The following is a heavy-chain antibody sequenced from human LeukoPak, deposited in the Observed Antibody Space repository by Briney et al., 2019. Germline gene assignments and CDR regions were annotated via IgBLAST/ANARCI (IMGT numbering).Heavy chain of an antibody. CDR2: ISSSSSYI. CDR1: GFTFSSYS. D-gene: IGHD6-13*01. CDR3: ARAKVAAAGTVDWFDP. Sequence: GGPLRLSCAASGFTFSSYSMNWVRQAPGKGLEWVSSISSSSSYIYYADSVKGRFTISRDNAKNSLYLRMNSLRAEDTAVYYCARAKVAAAGTVDWFDPWGQGTLVTVSS. V-gene: IGHV3-21*01. J-gene: IGHJ5*02.